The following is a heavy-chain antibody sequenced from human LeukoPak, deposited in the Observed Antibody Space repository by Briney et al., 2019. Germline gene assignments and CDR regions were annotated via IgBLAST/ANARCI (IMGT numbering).Heavy chain of an antibody. Sequence: GGSLRLSCAASGFTFDDYAMHWVRQAPGKGLEWVSGISWNSGSIGYADSVKGRFTISRDNAKNSLYLQMNSLRAEDTALYYCAKANTAYYYDSSGYYTSWFDPWGQGTLVTVSS. V-gene: IGHV3-9*01. D-gene: IGHD3-22*01. CDR3: AKANTAYYYDSSGYYTSWFDP. CDR1: GFTFDDYA. J-gene: IGHJ5*02. CDR2: ISWNSGSI.